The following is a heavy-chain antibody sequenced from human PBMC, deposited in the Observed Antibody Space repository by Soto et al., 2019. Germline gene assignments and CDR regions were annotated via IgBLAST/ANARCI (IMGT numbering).Heavy chain of an antibody. V-gene: IGHV5-51*01. Sequence: GESLKISCKGSGYSFTSYWIGWVRQMPGKGLEWMGIIYPGDSDTRYSPSFQGQVTISADKSISTAYLQWSSLKASDTAMYYCARLVAYYYGSGSYYEHWGQGTLVTVSS. J-gene: IGHJ1*01. CDR1: GYSFTSYW. CDR3: ARLVAYYYGSGSYYEH. CDR2: IYPGDSDT. D-gene: IGHD3-10*01.